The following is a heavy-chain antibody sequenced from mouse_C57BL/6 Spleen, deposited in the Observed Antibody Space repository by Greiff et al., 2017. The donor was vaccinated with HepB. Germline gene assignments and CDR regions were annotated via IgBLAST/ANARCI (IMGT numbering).Heavy chain of an antibody. D-gene: IGHD2-3*01. CDR1: GYTFTSYW. Sequence: VQLQQPGAELVKPGASVKMSCKASGYTFTSYWITWVKQRPGQGLEWIGDVYPGSGSTNYNEKFKSKATLTVDTSSSTAYMQLSSLTSEDSAVYDCAREGDGYFSWFAYWGQGTLVTVSA. CDR2: VYPGSGST. CDR3: AREGDGYFSWFAY. V-gene: IGHV1-55*01. J-gene: IGHJ3*01.